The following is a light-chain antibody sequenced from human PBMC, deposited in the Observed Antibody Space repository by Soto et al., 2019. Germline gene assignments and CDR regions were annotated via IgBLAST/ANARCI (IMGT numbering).Light chain of an antibody. V-gene: IGLV1-51*02. CDR2: ENN. J-gene: IGLJ1*01. CDR3: GTWDSSLSAHV. Sequence: QSVLTQPPSVSAAPGQKVTISCSGSSSNIGNNYVSWYQQLPGTAPKLLIHENNKRPSGIPDRFSGSQSGTSATLGITGLQTGDEADYYCGTWDSSLSAHVFGTGTQLTVL. CDR1: SSNIGNNY.